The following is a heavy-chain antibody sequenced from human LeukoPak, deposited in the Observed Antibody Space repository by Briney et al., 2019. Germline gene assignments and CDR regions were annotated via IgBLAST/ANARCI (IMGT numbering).Heavy chain of an antibody. CDR1: GGSFSGYY. J-gene: IGHJ4*02. Sequence: SETLSLTCAVYGGSFSGYYWSWIRQPPGKGLEWIGEINHSGSTNYNPSLKSRVTISVDTSKNQFSLKLSSVTAADTAVYYCARAKYYYDSSGYDSYYFDYWGQGTLVTVSS. V-gene: IGHV4-34*01. CDR2: INHSGST. CDR3: ARAKYYYDSSGYDSYYFDY. D-gene: IGHD3-22*01.